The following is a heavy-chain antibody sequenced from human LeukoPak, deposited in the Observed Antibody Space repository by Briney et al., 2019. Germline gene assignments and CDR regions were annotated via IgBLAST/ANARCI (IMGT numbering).Heavy chain of an antibody. Sequence: GGSLILSCAASGFTFSNYATSWVRQAPGKGLEWVSGISGSGGTTYYADSVKGRFTISRDNSKNTLYLQMNSLRAEDTAVYYWAEIRGGSGIDYWGQGTLVTVSS. CDR3: AEIRGGSGIDY. CDR1: GFTFSNYA. CDR2: ISGSGGTT. D-gene: IGHD3-10*01. J-gene: IGHJ4*02. V-gene: IGHV3-23*01.